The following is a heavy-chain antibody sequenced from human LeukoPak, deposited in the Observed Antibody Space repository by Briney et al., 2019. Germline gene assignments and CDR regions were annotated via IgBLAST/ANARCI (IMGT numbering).Heavy chain of an antibody. CDR2: ISAYNGNT. CDR1: GYTFTSYG. J-gene: IGHJ4*02. Sequence: ASVKVSCKASGYTFTSYGISWVRQAPGQGLEWMGWISAYNGNTNYAQKLQGRVTMTTDTSTSTAYMELRSLRSDDTAVYYCARVAIAMKLVGFDYWGQGTLVTVSS. CDR3: ARVAIAMKLVGFDY. V-gene: IGHV1-18*01. D-gene: IGHD3-22*01.